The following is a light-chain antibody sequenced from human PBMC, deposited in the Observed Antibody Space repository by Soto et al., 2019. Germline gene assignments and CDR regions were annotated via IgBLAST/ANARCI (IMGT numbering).Light chain of an antibody. J-gene: IGLJ3*02. V-gene: IGLV2-14*01. Sequence: QSALTQPASVSGSPGQSITISCAGTSNDVGGYNYVSWYQQHPGKAPKLLIYEVSHRPSGVSHRFSGSKSGDTASLTIAGLQAEDEADYYCSSYTTDMTQVFGGGTKLTVL. CDR3: SSYTTDMTQV. CDR1: SNDVGGYNY. CDR2: EVS.